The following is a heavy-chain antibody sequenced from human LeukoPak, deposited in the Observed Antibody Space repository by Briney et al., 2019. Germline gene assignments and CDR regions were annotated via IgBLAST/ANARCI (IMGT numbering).Heavy chain of an antibody. J-gene: IGHJ4*02. CDR3: ARSRTGSGFLFDY. D-gene: IGHD3-10*01. CDR1: GYTFTCYY. CDR2: INPNSGGK. Sequence: ASVKVSCKASGYTFTCYYMHLVRQAPGQGLERMGWINPNSGGKNYAQKFQGRVTMTRDTSISTAYMELSRLRSDDTAVYYCARSRTGSGFLFDYWGQGTLVTVSS. V-gene: IGHV1-2*02.